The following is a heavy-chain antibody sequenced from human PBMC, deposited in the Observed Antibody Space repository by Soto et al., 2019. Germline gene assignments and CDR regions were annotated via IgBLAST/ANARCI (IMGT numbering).Heavy chain of an antibody. Sequence: QLQLQESGPGLVKPSETLSLTCTVSGGSISSSSYYWGWIRQPPGKGLEWIGSIYYSGSTYYNPSLKSRVTISVDTSKNQFSLKLSSVTAADTAVYYCARRTVMGMADYWGQGTLVTVSS. CDR2: IYYSGST. D-gene: IGHD3-16*01. J-gene: IGHJ4*02. CDR3: ARRTVMGMADY. CDR1: GGSISSSSYY. V-gene: IGHV4-39*01.